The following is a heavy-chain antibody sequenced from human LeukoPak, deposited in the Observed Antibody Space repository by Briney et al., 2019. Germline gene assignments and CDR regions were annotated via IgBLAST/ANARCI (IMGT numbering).Heavy chain of an antibody. CDR2: INSSGGST. CDR3: AGGSYWGYFDY. Sequence: ASVKVSCKAPGYTFSNYYTHWVRQAPGQGLEWMGIINSSGGSTNYAQKFQGRVTMTRDMSTSTVYMELSSLRSEDTAVYYCAGGSYWGYFDYWGQGTLVTVSS. D-gene: IGHD1-26*01. CDR1: GYTFSNYY. V-gene: IGHV1-46*01. J-gene: IGHJ4*02.